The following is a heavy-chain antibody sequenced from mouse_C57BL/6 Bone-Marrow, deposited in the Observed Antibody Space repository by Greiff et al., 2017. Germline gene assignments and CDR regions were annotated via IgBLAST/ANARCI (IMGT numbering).Heavy chain of an antibody. D-gene: IGHD2-3*01. V-gene: IGHV1-7*01. CDR2: INPSSGYT. Sequence: QVQLKQSGAELAKPGASVKLSCKASGYTFTSYWMHWVKQRPGQGLEWIGYINPSSGYTKYNEKFKSKATLTVDKPSSTAYMQLSSLTSEDSAVYYCARVLFDGYPYWYFDVWGTGTTVTVSS. CDR3: ARVLFDGYPYWYFDV. CDR1: GYTFTSYW. J-gene: IGHJ1*03.